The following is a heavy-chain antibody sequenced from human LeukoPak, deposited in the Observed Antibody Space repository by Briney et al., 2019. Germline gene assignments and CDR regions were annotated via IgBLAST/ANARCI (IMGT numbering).Heavy chain of an antibody. CDR3: ARVIGYCSGGSCFNWFDP. V-gene: IGHV3-74*01. J-gene: IGHJ5*02. Sequence: GGSLRLSCAASGFTFSSYRMHWVRQAPGKGLVWVSRINSDGSSTSYADSVKGRFTISRDNAKNTLYLQMNSLRAEDTAVYHCARVIGYCSGGSCFNWFDPWGQGTLVTVSS. D-gene: IGHD2-15*01. CDR1: GFTFSSYR. CDR2: INSDGSST.